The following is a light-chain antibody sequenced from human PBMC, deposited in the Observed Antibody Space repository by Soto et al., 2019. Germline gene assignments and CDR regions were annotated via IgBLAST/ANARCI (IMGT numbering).Light chain of an antibody. CDR2: SND. J-gene: IGLJ1*01. V-gene: IGLV1-44*01. CDR1: SSNIGTNA. Sequence: QSVLTQPPSASRTPGQRVTFSCSGSSSNIGTNAVSWYQQLPGAAPKLLIKSNDQRPSGVPDRFSGSKSGASASLAIRGLLSEDDADYYCAAWDDSLNGYVFGTGTKLTVL. CDR3: AAWDDSLNGYV.